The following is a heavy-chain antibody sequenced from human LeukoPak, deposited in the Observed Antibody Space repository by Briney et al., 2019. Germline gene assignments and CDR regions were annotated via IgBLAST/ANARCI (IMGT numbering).Heavy chain of an antibody. CDR1: GLTFSSYE. CDR2: ISSSGSTI. V-gene: IGHV3-48*03. Sequence: TGGSLRLSCAASGLTFSSYEMIGVRGAPGRGVEWVSYISSSGSTIYYADSVKGRFTISRDNAKNSLYLQMNSLRAEDTAVYYCASGYGYYDSSGYRDYWGQGTLVTVSS. CDR3: ASGYGYYDSSGYRDY. J-gene: IGHJ4*02. D-gene: IGHD3-22*01.